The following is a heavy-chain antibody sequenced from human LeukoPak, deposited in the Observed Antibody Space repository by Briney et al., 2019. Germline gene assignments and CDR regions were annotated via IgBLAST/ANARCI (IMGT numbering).Heavy chain of an antibody. J-gene: IGHJ6*03. CDR2: INPNSGGT. CDR3: ARAGYSSSSHDYYTDV. CDR1: GYTLTGYY. V-gene: IGHV1-2*02. D-gene: IGHD6-13*01. Sequence: GASVKVSCKTSGYTLTGYYMHWVRQAPGQGLEWMGWINPNSGGTNYAQKFQGRVTMTRDTSISTAYMELSRLRSDDTAVYYCARAGYSSSSHDYYTDVWGKGTTVTVSS.